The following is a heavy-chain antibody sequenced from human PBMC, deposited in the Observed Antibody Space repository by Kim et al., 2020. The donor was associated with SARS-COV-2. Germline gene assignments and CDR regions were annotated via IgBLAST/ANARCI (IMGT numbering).Heavy chain of an antibody. V-gene: IGHV1-46*01. J-gene: IGHJ4*02. Sequence: KCQGRVTMTRDTTTSTVYMELSSLRSEDTAVYYCASGGTTGTYDYFDYWGQGTLVTVSS. CDR3: ASGGTTGTYDYFDY. D-gene: IGHD1-1*01.